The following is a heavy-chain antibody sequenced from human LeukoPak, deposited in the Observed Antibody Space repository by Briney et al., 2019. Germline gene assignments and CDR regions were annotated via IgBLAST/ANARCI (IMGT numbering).Heavy chain of an antibody. CDR2: INSDESRT. J-gene: IGHJ3*02. CDR1: GFAFSSYW. Sequence: PGGSLRLSCAASGFAFSSYWMHWVRQAPGKGLVCVSRINSDESRTNYADSVKGRFTISRDNAKNTLYLQLNSLRAEDTAVYVCARGYSSGWFYAFDIWGQGTMVTVSS. V-gene: IGHV3-74*01. CDR3: ARGYSSGWFYAFDI. D-gene: IGHD6-19*01.